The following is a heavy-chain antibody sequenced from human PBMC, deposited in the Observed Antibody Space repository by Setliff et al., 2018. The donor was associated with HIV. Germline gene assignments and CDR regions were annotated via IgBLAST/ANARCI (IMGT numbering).Heavy chain of an antibody. J-gene: IGHJ6*03. CDR2: IYYSGST. D-gene: IGHD2-2*01. Sequence: LSLTCTVSGGSISSGYYYWGWIRQPPGKGLEWIGTIYYSGSTYYNPSLKSRVTISVDTSKNQFSLKLSSVTAADTAVYYCARTKDCSNTSCPGTHYYYYMDVWGKGTTVTVSS. CDR3: ARTKDCSNTSCPGTHYYYYMDV. CDR1: GGSISSGYYY. V-gene: IGHV4-39*01.